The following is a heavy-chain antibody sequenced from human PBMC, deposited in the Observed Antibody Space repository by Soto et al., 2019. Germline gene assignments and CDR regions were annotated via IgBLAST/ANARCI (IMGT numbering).Heavy chain of an antibody. CDR3: TRDAAKITAAEQPFDY. J-gene: IGHJ4*02. Sequence: GGSLRLSCAASGFTFSSYGMHWVRQAPGKGLEWVAVIWYDGSNKYYADSVKGRFTISRDNSKNTLYLQMNSLRAEDTAVYYCTRDAAKITAAEQPFDYWGQGTLVTVSS. D-gene: IGHD6-13*01. CDR1: GFTFSSYG. CDR2: IWYDGSNK. V-gene: IGHV3-33*01.